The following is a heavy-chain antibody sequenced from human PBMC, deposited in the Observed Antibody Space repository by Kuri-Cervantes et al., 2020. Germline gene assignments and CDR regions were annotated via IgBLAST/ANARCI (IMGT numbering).Heavy chain of an antibody. CDR3: ARAPYDFWSGYFIDYGMDV. J-gene: IGHJ6*02. V-gene: IGHV3-23*01. Sequence: GGSLRLSCAASGFTFNNYAMSWVRQAPGKGLEWVSIISGSGSSTYYADSVKGRFTISRDNSKNTLYLQMNSLRAEDTAVYYCARAPYDFWSGYFIDYGMDVWGQGTTVTVSS. CDR2: ISGSGSST. CDR1: GFTFNNYA. D-gene: IGHD3-3*01.